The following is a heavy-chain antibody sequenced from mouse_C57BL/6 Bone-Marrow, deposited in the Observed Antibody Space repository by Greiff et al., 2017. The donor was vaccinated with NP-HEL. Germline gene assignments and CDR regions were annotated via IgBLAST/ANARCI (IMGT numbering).Heavy chain of an antibody. J-gene: IGHJ4*01. V-gene: IGHV1-64*01. CDR2: IHPNSGST. CDR1: GYTFTSYW. Sequence: QVQLQQPGAELVKPGASVKLSCKASGYTFTSYWMHWVKQRPGQGLEWIGMIHPNSGSTNYNEKFKSKATLTVDKSSSTAYMQLSSLTSEDSAVDYCARWVGRYYAMDDWGQGTSVTVSS. CDR3: ARWVGRYYAMDD. D-gene: IGHD1-1*02.